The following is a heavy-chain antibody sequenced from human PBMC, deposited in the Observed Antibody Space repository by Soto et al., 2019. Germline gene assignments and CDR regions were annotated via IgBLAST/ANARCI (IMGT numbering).Heavy chain of an antibody. J-gene: IGHJ4*02. CDR1: GDSVSSNSAV. V-gene: IGHV6-1*01. D-gene: IGHD1-1*01. CDR2: TYYRSKWNN. Sequence: PSQTLSLTCAISGDSVSSNSAVWNWIRQSPSRGLEWLGKTYYRSKWNNDYAVSVKSRITINPDTSKNQFSLQLNSVTPEDTAVYYCAREYTAGHFDFCGQGTLVTVSS. CDR3: AREYTAGHFDF.